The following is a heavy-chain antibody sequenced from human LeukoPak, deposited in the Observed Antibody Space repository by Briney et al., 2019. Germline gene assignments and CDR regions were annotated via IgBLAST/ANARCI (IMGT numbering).Heavy chain of an antibody. CDR1: GGSISSSSYY. V-gene: IGHV4-39*07. D-gene: IGHD5-24*01. CDR3: AGVATILRYFDY. J-gene: IGHJ4*02. CDR2: IYYSGST. Sequence: SETLSLTCTVSGGSISSSSYYWGWIRQPPGKGLEWIGSIYYSGSTYYNPSLKSRVTISVDPSKNLFSLKLSSVTAADTAVYYCAGVATILRYFDYWGQGTLVTVSS.